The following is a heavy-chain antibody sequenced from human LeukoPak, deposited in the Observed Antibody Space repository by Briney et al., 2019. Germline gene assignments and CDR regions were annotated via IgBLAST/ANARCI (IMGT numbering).Heavy chain of an antibody. CDR2: ISGDGNAK. J-gene: IGHJ4*02. D-gene: IGHD2/OR15-2a*01. CDR3: ARDYVYAFDY. V-gene: IGHV3-48*01. CDR1: GFSFSSYS. Sequence: PGGSLRLSCAASGFSFSSYSINWVRQAPGKGLEWVSYISGDGNAKHYTDSVKGRFTISRDNAKSALYLQMNSLRAEDTAVYFCARDYVYAFDYWGQGTLVTVSS.